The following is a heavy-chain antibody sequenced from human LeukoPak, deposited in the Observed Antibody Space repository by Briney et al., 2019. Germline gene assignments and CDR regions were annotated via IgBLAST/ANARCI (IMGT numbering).Heavy chain of an antibody. CDR3: AKEGPSGRNSGSWFDP. V-gene: IGHV3-23*01. J-gene: IGHJ5*02. Sequence: PGASLRLSCAASGFTFSSYAMSWVRPAPGKGLEWVSAISGSGGSTYYADSVKGRFTISRDNSKNTLYLQMNSLRAEDTAVYYCAKEGPSGRNSGSWFDPWGQGTLVTVSS. CDR2: ISGSGGST. CDR1: GFTFSSYA. D-gene: IGHD1-26*01.